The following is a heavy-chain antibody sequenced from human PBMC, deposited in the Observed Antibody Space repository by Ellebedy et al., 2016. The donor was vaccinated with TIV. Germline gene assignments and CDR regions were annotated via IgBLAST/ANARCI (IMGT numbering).Heavy chain of an antibody. Sequence: GGSLRLXXAASGFTFSSYAMHWVRQAPGKGLEWVAVISYDGSNKYYADSVKGRFTISRDNAKNSLYLQMNSLRAEDTAVYYCARDRSMTPDSWGQGSLVTVSS. V-gene: IGHV3-30*04. CDR3: ARDRSMTPDS. CDR2: ISYDGSNK. J-gene: IGHJ4*02. CDR1: GFTFSSYA. D-gene: IGHD2/OR15-2a*01.